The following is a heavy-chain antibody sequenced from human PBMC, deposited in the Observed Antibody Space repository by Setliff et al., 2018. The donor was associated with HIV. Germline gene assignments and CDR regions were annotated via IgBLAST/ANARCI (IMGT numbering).Heavy chain of an antibody. J-gene: IGHJ3*02. CDR3: ARVVLLEPLTPGGTFDI. Sequence: SETLSLTCTVSGVSVSRDGYYWSWIRQLPGKDLEWIAFISYIGTTFYNPSLKSRLTISRVPAKNRFSLKLSSVTAADTAVYYCARVVLLEPLTPGGTFDIWGQGTTVTVSS. D-gene: IGHD3-16*01. CDR1: GVSVSRDGYY. V-gene: IGHV4-31*03. CDR2: ISYIGTT.